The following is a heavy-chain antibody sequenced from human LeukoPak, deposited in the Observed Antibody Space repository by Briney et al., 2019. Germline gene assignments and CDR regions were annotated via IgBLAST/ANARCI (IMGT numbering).Heavy chain of an antibody. V-gene: IGHV1-2*02. Sequence: ASVKVSCKASGYTFTGYYMHWVRQAPGQGLEWMGWINPNSGGTNYAQKFQGRVTMTRDTSISTAYMELSRLRSDDTAVYYCARDWNDDSSGYDIDYWGQGTLVTVSS. J-gene: IGHJ4*02. CDR2: INPNSGGT. D-gene: IGHD3-22*01. CDR1: GYTFTGYY. CDR3: ARDWNDDSSGYDIDY.